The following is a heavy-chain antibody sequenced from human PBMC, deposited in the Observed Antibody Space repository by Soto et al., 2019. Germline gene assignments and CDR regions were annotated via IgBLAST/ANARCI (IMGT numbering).Heavy chain of an antibody. CDR3: PREMAKPNHDY. J-gene: IGHJ4*02. CDR2: ISSSSSYI. Sequence: GWSLRLSCAASGFTFSSYSMNWVRQAPGKGLEWVSSISSSSSYIYYADSVKGRFTISRDNAKNSLYLQMNSLRAEDTAVYYCPREMAKPNHDYWGQGTLVTGSS. V-gene: IGHV3-21*01. CDR1: GFTFSSYS.